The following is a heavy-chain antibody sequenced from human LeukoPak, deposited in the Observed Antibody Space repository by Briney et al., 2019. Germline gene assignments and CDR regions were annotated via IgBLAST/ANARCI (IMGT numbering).Heavy chain of an antibody. V-gene: IGHV3-33*08. Sequence: GGSLRLSCAASGFTFSTYAMHWVRQAPGKGLEWVALIWYDGTNKYYADSVKGRFTVSRDSSKNTVYLQMNSLRVEDAAVYYCARAFWVDTAMVPDYWGQGTLVTVSS. CDR3: ARAFWVDTAMVPDY. CDR1: GFTFSTYA. CDR2: IWYDGTNK. J-gene: IGHJ4*02. D-gene: IGHD5-18*01.